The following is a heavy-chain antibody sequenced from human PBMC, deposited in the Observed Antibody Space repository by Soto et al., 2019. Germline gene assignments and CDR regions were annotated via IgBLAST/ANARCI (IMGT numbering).Heavy chain of an antibody. J-gene: IGHJ4*02. D-gene: IGHD2-8*02. CDR3: ARAGGPCVWFNEC. CDR1: GGLFSSFA. Sequence: QVHLVQSGPEVKKPGSSVKVSCKASGGLFSSFAISWVRQAPGQGLEWLGGIIPVFGTTNYAKKFRGRVTSTAEESTNTAYMELSILRSGDRALYYFARAGGPCVWFNECWGQGTLVTVST. V-gene: IGHV1-69*01. CDR2: IIPVFGTT.